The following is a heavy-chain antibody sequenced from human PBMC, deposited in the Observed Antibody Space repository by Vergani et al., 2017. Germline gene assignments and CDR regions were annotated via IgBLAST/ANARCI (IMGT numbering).Heavy chain of an antibody. D-gene: IGHD3-10*01. CDR2: LYTSGST. J-gene: IGHJ5*02. CDR1: GGSISSCSYY. V-gene: IGHV4-61*02. CDR3: AKVLAVRGVPGWFDP. Sequence: QVQLQESGPGLVKPSQTLSLTCTVSGGSISSCSYYWSWIRQPAGKGLEWIGRLYTSGSTNYNPALKSRVTISVDTSKNQFSLKLSSVTAADTAVYYCAKVLAVRGVPGWFDPWGQGTLVTVSS.